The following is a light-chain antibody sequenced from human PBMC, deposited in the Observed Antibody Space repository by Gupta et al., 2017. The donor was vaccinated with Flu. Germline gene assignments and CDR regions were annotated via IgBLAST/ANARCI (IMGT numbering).Light chain of an antibody. CDR2: AAS. J-gene: IGKJ2*03. V-gene: IGKV1-39*01. CDR3: QQSYSTPQYS. CDR1: QSISSY. Sequence: DIQMTQSTSSLSASVGDRVTITCRASQSISSYLNWYQQKPGKAPKLLIYAASSLQSGVPSMFSGSGSGTDFTLTISSLQPEDFATYYCQQSYSTPQYSFGQGTKLEIK.